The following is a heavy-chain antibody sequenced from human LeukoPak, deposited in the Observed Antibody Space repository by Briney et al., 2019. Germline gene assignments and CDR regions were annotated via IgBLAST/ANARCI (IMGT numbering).Heavy chain of an antibody. V-gene: IGHV3-33*01. CDR2: ILYDGRNK. J-gene: IGHJ6*02. D-gene: IGHD5-18*01. Sequence: GGSLRLSCAASGFTFSSYGMHWVRQAPGKGLEWVAVILYDGRNKYYADSVKGRFTISRDNSKNTLYLQMNSLRAEDTAVYYCARAHEYSYGSAPYYYYGMDVWGQGTTVTVSS. CDR1: GFTFSSYG. CDR3: ARAHEYSYGSAPYYYYGMDV.